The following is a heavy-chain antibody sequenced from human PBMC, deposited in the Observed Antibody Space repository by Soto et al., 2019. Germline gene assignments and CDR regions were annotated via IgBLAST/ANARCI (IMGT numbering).Heavy chain of an antibody. D-gene: IGHD3-10*01. J-gene: IGHJ6*02. Sequence: PSETLSLTCAVCGGSFSGYYWSWIRQPPGKGLEWIGGINHSGSTNYNPSPKSRVTISVDTSKSQFSLKLSSVTAADTAVYYCARGRITMVRGGIISSNYYYYGMDVWGQGTTVTVSS. CDR2: INHSGST. CDR1: GGSFSGYY. V-gene: IGHV4-34*01. CDR3: ARGRITMVRGGIISSNYYYYGMDV.